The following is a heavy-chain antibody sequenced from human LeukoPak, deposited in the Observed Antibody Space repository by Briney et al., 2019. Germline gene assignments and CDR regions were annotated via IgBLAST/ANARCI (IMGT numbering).Heavy chain of an antibody. J-gene: IGHJ3*02. CDR1: GFSFSSYA. CDR3: AKWGLIDPPNAFDI. Sequence: PGGSLRLSCAASGFSFSSYAMSWVRQAPGKGLEWVSGITSSGGSTYYADSVKGRFTISRDNSRHTLYLQMHSLRAEDTAVYYCAKWGLIDPPNAFDIWGQGTTVTVSS. V-gene: IGHV3-23*01. D-gene: IGHD2-21*01. CDR2: ITSSGGST.